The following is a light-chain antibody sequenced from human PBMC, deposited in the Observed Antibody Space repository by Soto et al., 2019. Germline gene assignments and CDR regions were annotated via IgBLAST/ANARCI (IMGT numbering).Light chain of an antibody. V-gene: IGKV1-9*01. CDR1: QGITSY. Sequence: DIQLTQSPSFLSASVGDRVTITCRASQGITSYLAWCQQKPGKAPKLLIYAASTLQSVVPSRFSGSGSGTEFSLTISSLQPEDVATYYCQQVNSYPYTFGQGTKLEIK. CDR3: QQVNSYPYT. J-gene: IGKJ2*01. CDR2: AAS.